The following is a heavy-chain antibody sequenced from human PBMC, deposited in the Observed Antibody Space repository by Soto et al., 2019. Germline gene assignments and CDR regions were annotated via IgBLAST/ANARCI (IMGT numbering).Heavy chain of an antibody. D-gene: IGHD3-16*01. CDR1: GFSFSLFW. V-gene: IGHV3-7*03. CDR3: ARMGWPQSSYYFDY. J-gene: IGHJ4*02. Sequence: GGSLRLSCAASGFSFSLFWMSWVRQTPGKGLEWVANINEDGSEKFFADSVKGRSTISRDNAKNSLSLQMNSLTADDTAVYYCARMGWPQSSYYFDYWGQGTLVTVSS. CDR2: INEDGSEK.